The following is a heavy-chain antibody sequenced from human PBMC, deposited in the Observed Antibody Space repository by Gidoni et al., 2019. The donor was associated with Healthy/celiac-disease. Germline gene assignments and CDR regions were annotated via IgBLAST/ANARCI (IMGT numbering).Heavy chain of an antibody. V-gene: IGHV4-31*03. Sequence: QVQLQESGPGRVKPSETLSLTCTDSGGSISSVVYYWSWIRQHPGKGLAWSGYIYYSGSTSYTPSLKSRVTISVDTSKNQFSLKLSSVTAADTAVYYCARASTYGGAIFDYWGQGTLVTVSS. D-gene: IGHD4-17*01. J-gene: IGHJ4*02. CDR3: ARASTYGGAIFDY. CDR2: IYYSGST. CDR1: GGSISSVVYY.